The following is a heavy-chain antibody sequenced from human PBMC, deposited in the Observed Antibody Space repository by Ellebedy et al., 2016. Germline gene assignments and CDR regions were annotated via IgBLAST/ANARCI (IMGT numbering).Heavy chain of an antibody. V-gene: IGHV3-23*01. D-gene: IGHD3-10*01. J-gene: IGHJ4*02. CDR1: GFTFSSYA. CDR2: ISGSGGST. Sequence: GESLKISCAASGFTFSSYAMSWVRQAPGKGLEWVSAISGSGGSTYYADSVKGRFTISRDNSKNTLYLQMNSLRAEDTAVYYCAKDPTTMVRGVIDYWGQGTLVTVSS. CDR3: AKDPTTMVRGVIDY.